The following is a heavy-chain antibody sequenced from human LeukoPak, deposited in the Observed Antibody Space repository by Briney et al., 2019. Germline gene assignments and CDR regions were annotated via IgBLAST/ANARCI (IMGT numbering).Heavy chain of an antibody. V-gene: IGHV3-11*05. Sequence: GGSLRLSCAASGFTFSDYYMSWIRQAPGKVLQYVSYISSSGTYANYANSVKGRFTNSRDNAKNSLYLQMNSLRADDTAVYYCARGGYDILTGTSFFDPWGQGTLVTVSS. CDR2: ISSSGTYA. CDR1: GFTFSDYY. CDR3: ARGGYDILTGTSFFDP. D-gene: IGHD3-9*01. J-gene: IGHJ5*02.